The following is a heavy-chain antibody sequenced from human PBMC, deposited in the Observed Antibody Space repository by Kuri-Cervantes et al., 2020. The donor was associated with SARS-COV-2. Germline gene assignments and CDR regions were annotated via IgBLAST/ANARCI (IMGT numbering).Heavy chain of an antibody. CDR3: ARPGGFLDV. D-gene: IGHD4-23*01. CDR1: GGSISSSSYY. V-gene: IGHV4-39*07. Sequence: SETLSLTCTVSGGSISSSSYYWGWIRQPSGKGLEWIGSIYYSGSTYYNPSLKSRVTISVDTSNNQFSLKLSSVTAADTAVYYCARPGGFLDVWGKGTTVTVSS. CDR2: IYYSGST. J-gene: IGHJ6*04.